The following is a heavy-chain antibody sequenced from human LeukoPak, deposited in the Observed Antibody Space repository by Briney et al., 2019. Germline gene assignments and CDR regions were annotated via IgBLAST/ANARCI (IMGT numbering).Heavy chain of an antibody. D-gene: IGHD2-21*02. J-gene: IGHJ4*02. Sequence: SETLSLTCAVYGGSFSGYYWSWIRQPPGKGLEWIGEINHSGSTNYNPSLKSRVTISVDTSKNQFSLKLSSVTAADTAVYYCERPVAYCGGDCYFDYWGQGTLVTVSS. V-gene: IGHV4-34*01. CDR2: INHSGST. CDR3: ERPVAYCGGDCYFDY. CDR1: GGSFSGYY.